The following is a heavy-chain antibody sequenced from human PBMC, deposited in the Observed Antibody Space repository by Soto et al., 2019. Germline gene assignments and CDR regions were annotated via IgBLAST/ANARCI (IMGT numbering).Heavy chain of an antibody. CDR1: GFTFSDYY. V-gene: IGHV3-11*01. D-gene: IGHD4-17*01. CDR2: ISSSGSTT. Sequence: GGSLRLSCAASGFTFSDYYMSWIRQAPGKGLEWVSYISSSGSTTYYADSVKGRFTISRDNAKNSLYLQMNSLRAEDTAVYYCARDLKDYGDSVGYFDYWGQGTLVTVSS. J-gene: IGHJ4*02. CDR3: ARDLKDYGDSVGYFDY.